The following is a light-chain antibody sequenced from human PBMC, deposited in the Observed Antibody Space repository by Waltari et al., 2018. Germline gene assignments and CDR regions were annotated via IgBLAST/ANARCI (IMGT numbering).Light chain of an antibody. CDR3: QSYDSSGYRV. Sequence: VFTQPHSVSGSPGQTVTISCTHSSGSIDNSYVYWYQQRPGSAPTTVIYNDDQRPSGVPDRSSGSIDSSSNSASLTISGLKSEDEADYYYQSYDSSGYRVFGGGTRLTVL. V-gene: IGLV6-57*03. J-gene: IGLJ2*01. CDR1: SGSIDNSY. CDR2: NDD.